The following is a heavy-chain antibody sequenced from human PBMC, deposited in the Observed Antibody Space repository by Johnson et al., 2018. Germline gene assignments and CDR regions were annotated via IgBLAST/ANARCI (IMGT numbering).Heavy chain of an antibody. D-gene: IGHD3-16*01. CDR1: GFTFNTHD. CDR2: ISYDGSNK. Sequence: VQLVESGGGVVQPGKSLRLSCAASGFTFNTHDMHWVRQARGTGLEWLAVISYDGSNKFYGDSVKGRFTISRDNSKNTLQLQMNSLRPEDTAVYYCAKGGALGEHGGQGTLVTVSS. V-gene: IGHV3-30*18. J-gene: IGHJ1*01. CDR3: AKGGALGEH.